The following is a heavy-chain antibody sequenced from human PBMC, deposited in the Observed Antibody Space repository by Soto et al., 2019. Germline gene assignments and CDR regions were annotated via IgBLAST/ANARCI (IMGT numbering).Heavy chain of an antibody. Sequence: ASVKVSCKASGYTFTSYGIHCVRQAPGQRLEWTGWINAGNGNTKYSEKFQCRVTITRDTSASTAYLELSSLRSEDTAVYYCARDPNDSSAYYHHYYYGMDVWGQGTTVTVSS. J-gene: IGHJ6*02. V-gene: IGHV1-3*01. CDR3: ARDPNDSSAYYHHYYYGMDV. CDR1: GYTFTSYG. D-gene: IGHD3-22*01. CDR2: INAGNGNT.